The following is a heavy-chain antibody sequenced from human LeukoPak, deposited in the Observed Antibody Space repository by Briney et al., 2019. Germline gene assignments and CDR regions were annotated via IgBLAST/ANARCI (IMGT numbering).Heavy chain of an antibody. J-gene: IGHJ4*02. CDR2: TYYSGST. V-gene: IGHV4-59*01. Sequence: PSETLSLTCTVSGGSISSYYWSWIRQPPGKGLEWIGYTYYSGSTNYNPSLKSRVTISVDTSKNQFSLKLSSVTAADTAVYYCARVGYDILTGSSNFDYWGQGTLVTVSS. D-gene: IGHD3-9*01. CDR1: GGSISSYY. CDR3: ARVGYDILTGSSNFDY.